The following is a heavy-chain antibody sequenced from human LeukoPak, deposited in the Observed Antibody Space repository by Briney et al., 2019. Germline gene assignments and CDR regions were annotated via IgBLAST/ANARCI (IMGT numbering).Heavy chain of an antibody. V-gene: IGHV3-74*03. Sequence: GGSLRLSCAASGFTFSNYWFHWVRQAPGQGLLWVSRINNDGGDTKYADSVKGRFTVSRDNAKNTLYLQMNSLRAEDTAVYYCAKSGPYDFWSGYYTRFDYWGQGTLVTVSS. CDR1: GFTFSNYW. CDR3: AKSGPYDFWSGYYTRFDY. D-gene: IGHD3-3*01. J-gene: IGHJ4*02. CDR2: INNDGGDT.